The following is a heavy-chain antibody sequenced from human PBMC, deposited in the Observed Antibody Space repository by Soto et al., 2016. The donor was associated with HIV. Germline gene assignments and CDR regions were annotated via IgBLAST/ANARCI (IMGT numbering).Heavy chain of an antibody. CDR2: IRSKAYGGTT. D-gene: IGHD1-7*01. CDR3: TRGVNAWNSLYYYYYMDV. V-gene: IGHV3-49*04. Sequence: EVQLVESGGGLVQPGRSLRLSCTASGFTFGDYAMSWVRQAPGKGLEWVGFIRSKAYGGTTEYAASVKGRFTISRDDSKSIAYLQMNSLKTEDTAVYYCTRGVNAWNSLYYYYYMDVWGQRDHGHRLL. CDR1: GFTFGDYA. J-gene: IGHJ6*03.